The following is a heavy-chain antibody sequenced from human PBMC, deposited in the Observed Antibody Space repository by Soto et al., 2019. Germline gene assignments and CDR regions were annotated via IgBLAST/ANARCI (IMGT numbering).Heavy chain of an antibody. CDR3: AKDQGTPGTGVLGGSFDL. D-gene: IGHD1-1*01. CDR2: IWYDGSNQ. J-gene: IGHJ5*02. V-gene: IGHV3-33*06. CDR1: GFTFRSYG. Sequence: QAPLVESGGDVVQPGRSLRLSCAASGFTFRSYGMHWVRQAPGKGLEWVAIIWYDGSNQKYADSVKGRFTISRDNSANTLYLQMDSLNAEATYLYYCAKDQGTPGTGVLGGSFDLWGQGTLVIVSP.